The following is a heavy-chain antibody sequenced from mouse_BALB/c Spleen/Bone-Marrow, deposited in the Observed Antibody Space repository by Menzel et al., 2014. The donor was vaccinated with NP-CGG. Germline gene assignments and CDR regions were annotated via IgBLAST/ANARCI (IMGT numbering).Heavy chain of an antibody. CDR2: ILPESGST. Sequence: VQLQQSGAELMKPGASMKISCKATGYTFSSYWIEWVKQRPGHGLEWIGEILPESGSTNYNERFKGKATFTADTSSNTAYMQLSSLTSEDSAVYYCTRQGFACWGQGTLVTVSA. CDR1: GYTFSSYW. J-gene: IGHJ3*01. CDR3: TRQGFAC. V-gene: IGHV1-9*01.